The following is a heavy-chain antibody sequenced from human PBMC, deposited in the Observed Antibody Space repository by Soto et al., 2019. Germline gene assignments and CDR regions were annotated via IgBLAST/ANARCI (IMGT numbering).Heavy chain of an antibody. CDR3: ARDGVNWGFDY. V-gene: IGHV3-33*01. J-gene: IGHJ4*02. CDR2: IWNDGSNK. CDR1: GFTFRRNG. Sequence: QVQLVESGGGVVQPGRSLRLSCTASGFTFRRNGMHWVRQAPGKGLEWVAVIWNDGSNKYYADSVKDRFTIARDNSKKNLYLQMNSLRAEDTAVYYCARDGVNWGFDYWGQGTLVIVSS. D-gene: IGHD7-27*01.